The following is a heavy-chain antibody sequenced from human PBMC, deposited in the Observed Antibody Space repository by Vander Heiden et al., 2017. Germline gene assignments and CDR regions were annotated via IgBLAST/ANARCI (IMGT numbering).Heavy chain of an antibody. V-gene: IGHV1-45*02. CDR2: ITPFNGNT. Sequence: QMQLVQSGAEVKKTGSSVKVSCKASGYPFTYRYLHWVRQAPGQALEWMGWITPFNGNTNYAQKFQDRVTITRDRSMSTAYMELSSLRSEDTAMYYCASSSGSLYYFDYWGQGTLVTVSS. CDR1: GYPFTYRY. D-gene: IGHD1-26*01. CDR3: ASSSGSLYYFDY. J-gene: IGHJ4*02.